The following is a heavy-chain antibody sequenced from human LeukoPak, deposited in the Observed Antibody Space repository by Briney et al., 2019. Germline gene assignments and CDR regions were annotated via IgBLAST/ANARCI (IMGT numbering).Heavy chain of an antibody. Sequence: SETLSLTCTVSGGSISSYYWGWIRQPAGKGLEWIGRIYTSGSTNYNPSLKSRVTMSVDTSKNQFSLKLSSVTAADTAVYYCARGSNLAVAGFDYWGQGTLVTVSS. CDR1: GGSISSYY. D-gene: IGHD6-19*01. CDR3: ARGSNLAVAGFDY. CDR2: IYTSGST. V-gene: IGHV4-4*07. J-gene: IGHJ4*02.